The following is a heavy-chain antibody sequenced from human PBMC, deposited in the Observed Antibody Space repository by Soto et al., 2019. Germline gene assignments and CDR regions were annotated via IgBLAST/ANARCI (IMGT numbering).Heavy chain of an antibody. V-gene: IGHV1-3*01. CDR2: INAANGDT. J-gene: IGHJ5*02. CDR3: VRRHVSATGIDWFDP. CDR1: GYSFTSYG. Sequence: ASVKVSCKASGYSFTSYGIHWVRQAPGQRLEWMGWINAANGDTIYSPTFQGRVTITRDTSARTAYMELSSLRFEDTAVYYCVRRHVSATGIDWFDPWGQGTLVTVSS. D-gene: IGHD6-13*01.